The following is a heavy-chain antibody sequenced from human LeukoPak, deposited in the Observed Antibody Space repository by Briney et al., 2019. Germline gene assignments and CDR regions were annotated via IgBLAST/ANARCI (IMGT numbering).Heavy chain of an antibody. Sequence: GGSLRLSCAVSGFTFSSYWMNWVRQAPGKGLEWVANIKQDGSEKYYVDSVKGRFTISRDNAKNSLYLQMNSLRGEDTAVYFCARGHTSNWDRVFDIWGQGTMVTVSS. D-gene: IGHD4-11*01. CDR1: GFTFSSYW. V-gene: IGHV3-7*04. CDR2: IKQDGSEK. CDR3: ARGHTSNWDRVFDI. J-gene: IGHJ3*02.